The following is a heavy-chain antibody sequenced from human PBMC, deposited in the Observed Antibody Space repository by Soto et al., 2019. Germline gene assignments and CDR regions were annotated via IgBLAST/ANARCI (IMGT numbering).Heavy chain of an antibody. CDR2: IYYSGST. J-gene: IGHJ5*02. D-gene: IGHD5-12*01. CDR1: GGSISSSSYY. CDR3: ARKHGDGYNELRWFDP. V-gene: IGHV4-39*01. Sequence: QLQLQESGPGLVKPSETLSLTCTVSGGSISSSSYYWGWIRQPPGKGLEWIGSIYYSGSTYYNPSLKSRVTISVDTSKNQFSLKLSSVTAADTAVYYCARKHGDGYNELRWFDPWGQGTLVTVSS.